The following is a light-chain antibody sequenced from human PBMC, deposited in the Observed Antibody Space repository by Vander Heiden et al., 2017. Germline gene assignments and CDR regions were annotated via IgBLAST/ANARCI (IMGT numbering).Light chain of an antibody. CDR2: GKN. J-gene: IGLJ3*02. CDR3: HSRDSSGNHLV. V-gene: IGLV3-19*01. CDR1: SLRSCY. Sequence: SSELTQDPAVPVALGRTVRITCQGASLRSCYASWYQPKHRQAPLLVIYGKNNRPSGIPDRFSGSSSGNTASLTITGTQAEDEADYYCHSRDSSGNHLVFGGGTKLTVL.